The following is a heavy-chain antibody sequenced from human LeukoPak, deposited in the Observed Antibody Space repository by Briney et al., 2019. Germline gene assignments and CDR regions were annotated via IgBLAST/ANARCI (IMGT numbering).Heavy chain of an antibody. D-gene: IGHD1-26*01. Sequence: GGSLRLSCAASEFTFSSYWMTWVRQAPGKGLEWVANIKQDGSKKNYVDSVKGRFTISRDNAKNSLYLQMNSLRAEDTAVYYCARDCVSEELLSWVDYWGQGTLVTVSS. CDR3: ARDCVSEELLSWVDY. J-gene: IGHJ4*02. CDR2: IKQDGSKK. V-gene: IGHV3-7*01. CDR1: EFTFSSYW.